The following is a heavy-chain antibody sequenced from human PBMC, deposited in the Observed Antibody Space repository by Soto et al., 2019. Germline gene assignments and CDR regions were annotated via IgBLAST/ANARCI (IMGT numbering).Heavy chain of an antibody. V-gene: IGHV1-46*01. CDR3: ARSIVVVTDLEY. J-gene: IGHJ4*02. Sequence: ASVKVSCKTSGYTLTSYYMHWVRQAPGQRLEWMGIINPSGGSTSYAQQFQGRVTMTRDTSTSTVYMELSSLRSEDTAVYYCARSIVVVTDLEYWGQGTLVTV. D-gene: IGHD2-21*02. CDR1: GYTLTSYY. CDR2: INPSGGST.